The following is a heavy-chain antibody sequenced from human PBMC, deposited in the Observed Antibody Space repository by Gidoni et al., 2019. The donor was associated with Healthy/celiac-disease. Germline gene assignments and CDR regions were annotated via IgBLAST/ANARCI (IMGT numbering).Heavy chain of an antibody. CDR1: GSTFRRYA. D-gene: IGHD3-22*01. V-gene: IGHV3-23*01. Sequence: EVQLLESGGGLVQRGGSLSLSCQATGSTFRRYAMSWVRQAPGKGLGLFSAISGSGGSTYYADSVKGRFTISRDNSKNTLYLQMNSLRAEDTAVYYCAKAPTYYYDRDWFDPWGQGTLVTVSS. CDR2: ISGSGGST. CDR3: AKAPTYYYDRDWFDP. J-gene: IGHJ5*02.